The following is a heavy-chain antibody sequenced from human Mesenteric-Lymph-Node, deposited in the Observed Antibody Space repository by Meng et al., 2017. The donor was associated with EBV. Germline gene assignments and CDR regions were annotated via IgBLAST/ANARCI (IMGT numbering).Heavy chain of an antibody. J-gene: IGHJ4*02. CDR1: GYTNYA. CDR2: INPSGGST. CDR3: ARCITMVRGEGFDY. D-gene: IGHD3-10*01. Sequence: QVQLVQSGAEVKKPGASVKVSCKASGYTNYAMHWVRQAPGQGLEWMGIINPSGGSTSYAQKFQGRVTMTRDTSTSTVYMELSSLRSEDTAVYYCARCITMVRGEGFDYWGQGTLVTVSS. V-gene: IGHV1-46*01.